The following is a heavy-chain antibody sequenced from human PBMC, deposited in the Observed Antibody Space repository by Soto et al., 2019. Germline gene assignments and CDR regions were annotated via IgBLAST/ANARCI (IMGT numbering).Heavy chain of an antibody. V-gene: IGHV1-24*01. Sequence: GAALKGSCKASGYTFTSYYMHWGRQAPGKGLEWMGGFDPEDGETIYARKFQGRATMTEDTSTDTAYMELSSLRSEDTAVYYCATGSSPLMGVWGKGTTVTVSS. CDR2: FDPEDGET. D-gene: IGHD2-8*01. J-gene: IGHJ6*04. CDR3: ATGSSPLMGV. CDR1: GYTFTSYY.